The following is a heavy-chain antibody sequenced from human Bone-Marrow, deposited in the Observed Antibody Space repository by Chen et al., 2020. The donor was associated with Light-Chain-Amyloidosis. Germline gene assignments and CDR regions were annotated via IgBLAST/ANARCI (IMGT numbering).Heavy chain of an antibody. CDR1: GGSISSSSYY. J-gene: IGHJ4*02. Sequence: QLQLQESGPGLVKPSETLSLTCTVSGGSISSSSYYWGWIRQPPGKGLEWIGRIYYSGSTYYLPSLTGRLTISVDTAKDQLSLKLSSLTAADTAVYYRARHHPRSIAAACARPPDYWDQGTLVTVSS. D-gene: IGHD6-13*01. CDR2: IYYSGST. CDR3: ARHHPRSIAAACARPPDY. V-gene: IGHV4-39*01.